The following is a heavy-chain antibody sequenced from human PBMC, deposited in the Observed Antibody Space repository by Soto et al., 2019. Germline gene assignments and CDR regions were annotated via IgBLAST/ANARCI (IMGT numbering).Heavy chain of an antibody. CDR2: MSYSRST. J-gene: IGHJ4*02. V-gene: IGHV4-39*01. CDR1: GGSISSNHYY. Sequence: QLQLQESGPGLVKPSETLSLTCFVSGGSISSNHYYWGWIRQTPAKGLEWIGSMSYSRSTYYNPSLKSRATIAVDTSKNQFTLKLTSVAAADTAVYYCASHVRPTNWGGGDFDYKGQGPLVTVSS. D-gene: IGHD7-27*01. CDR3: ASHVRPTNWGGGDFDY.